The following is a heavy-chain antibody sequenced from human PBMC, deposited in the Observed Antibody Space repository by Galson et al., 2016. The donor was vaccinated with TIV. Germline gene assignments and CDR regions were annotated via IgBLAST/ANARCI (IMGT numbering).Heavy chain of an antibody. CDR3: ASRDIAVIPAAIVFDY. V-gene: IGHV3-23*01. Sequence: SLRLSCAASGFTFANYAMSWVRQAPGKGLEWVSTISSSGGHTYYADSVKGRFNISRDNSKNALYVQINNLRAEDTAVYYCASRDIAVIPAAIVFDYWGQGTLVTVSS. D-gene: IGHD2-2*01. J-gene: IGHJ4*02. CDR1: GFTFANYA. CDR2: ISSSGGHT.